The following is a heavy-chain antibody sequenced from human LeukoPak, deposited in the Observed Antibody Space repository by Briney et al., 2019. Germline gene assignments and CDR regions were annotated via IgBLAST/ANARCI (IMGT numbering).Heavy chain of an antibody. Sequence: GGSLRLSCAASGFTFSDYYMCWIRQAPGKGLEWVSYISSSGSTIYYADSVKGRFTISRDNAKNSLYLQMNSLRAEDTAVYYCARDRYYYDSSGYNSLDYWGQGTLVTVSS. CDR3: ARDRYYYDSSGYNSLDY. CDR2: ISSSGSTI. D-gene: IGHD3-22*01. V-gene: IGHV3-11*01. J-gene: IGHJ4*02. CDR1: GFTFSDYY.